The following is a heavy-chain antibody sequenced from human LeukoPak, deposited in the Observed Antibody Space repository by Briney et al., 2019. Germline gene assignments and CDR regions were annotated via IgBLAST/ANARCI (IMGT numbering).Heavy chain of an antibody. CDR2: ISSTSRTK. J-gene: IGHJ4*02. CDR1: GFTLSSYS. Sequence: GGSLRLSCVGSGFTLSSYSMSWVRQAPGKGLEWVSYISSTSRTKYYTESVRGRFTISRGNAKNSLDLQMNDLRADDTAMYYCARDPIYAGSGLYFDFWGQGALVTVSS. CDR3: ARDPIYAGSGLYFDF. D-gene: IGHD3-10*01. V-gene: IGHV3-48*04.